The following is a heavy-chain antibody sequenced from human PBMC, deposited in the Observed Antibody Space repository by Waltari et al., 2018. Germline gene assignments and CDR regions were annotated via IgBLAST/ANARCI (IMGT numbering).Heavy chain of an antibody. V-gene: IGHV3-66*02. CDR1: GFTVSSNY. J-gene: IGHJ5*02. CDR3: ARVKIFNWFDP. CDR2: IYSGGSK. Sequence: EVQLVESGGGLVQPGGSLRLSCAASGFTVSSNYMSWVRQAPGKGLEWVSVIYSGGSKYYADSVKGRFTISRDKSKNTLYLQMNSLRAEDTAVYYCARVKIFNWFDPWGQGTLVTVSS.